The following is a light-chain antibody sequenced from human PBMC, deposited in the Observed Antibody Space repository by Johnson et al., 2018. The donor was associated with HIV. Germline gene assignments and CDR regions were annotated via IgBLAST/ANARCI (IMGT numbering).Light chain of an antibody. Sequence: QAVLTQPPSVSAAPGQKVTISCSGSSSNIGNNDVSWYQHLPGTAPKLLIYESNKRPSGIPDRFSGSESGTSATLGITGLQTGDEADYYCGTWDSSLSAHYGFGTGTKVTVL. CDR1: SSNIGNND. CDR2: ESN. V-gene: IGLV1-51*02. J-gene: IGLJ1*01. CDR3: GTWDSSLSAHYG.